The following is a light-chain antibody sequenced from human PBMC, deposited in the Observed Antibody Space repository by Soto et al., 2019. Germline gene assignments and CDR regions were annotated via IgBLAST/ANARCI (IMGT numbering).Light chain of an antibody. Sequence: QSALTQPRSVSGSPGQSVTISCTGTSSDIGAYNYVSWYQQHPDKAPKLVIYHVSKRPSGVPDRFSGSKSGNAASLTISGLQAEDEADYYCCTDAGTYKVFGTGTKLTVL. CDR1: SSDIGAYNY. CDR3: CTDAGTYKV. V-gene: IGLV2-11*01. J-gene: IGLJ1*01. CDR2: HVS.